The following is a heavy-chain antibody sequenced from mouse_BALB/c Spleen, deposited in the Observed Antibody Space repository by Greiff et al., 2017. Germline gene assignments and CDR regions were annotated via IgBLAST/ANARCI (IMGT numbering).Heavy chain of an antibody. D-gene: IGHD1-1*02. CDR1: GYTFTSYW. Sequence: VQLQQPGAELVKPGASVKLSCKASGYTFTSYWMHWVKQRPGQGLEWIGEINPSNGRTNYNEKFKSKATLTVDKSSSTAYMQLSSLTSEDSAVYYCARSEYYGDYYAMDYWGQGTSVTVSA. CDR3: ARSEYYGDYYAMDY. V-gene: IGHV1S81*02. CDR2: INPSNGRT. J-gene: IGHJ4*01.